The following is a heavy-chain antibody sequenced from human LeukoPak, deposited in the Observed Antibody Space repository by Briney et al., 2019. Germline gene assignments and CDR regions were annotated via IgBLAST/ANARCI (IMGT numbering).Heavy chain of an antibody. Sequence: PSETLSLTCAVYGGSFSGYYWSWIRQPPGKGLEWIGEINHSGSTNYNPSLKSRVTISVDTSKNQFSLKLSSVTAADTAVYYCARAPIRYSSGWLRYQFDPWGQGTLVTVSS. J-gene: IGHJ5*02. V-gene: IGHV4-34*01. CDR2: INHSGST. CDR1: GGSFSGYY. CDR3: ARAPIRYSSGWLRYQFDP. D-gene: IGHD6-19*01.